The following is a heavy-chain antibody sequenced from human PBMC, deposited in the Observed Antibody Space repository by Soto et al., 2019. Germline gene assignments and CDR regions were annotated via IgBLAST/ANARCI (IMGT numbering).Heavy chain of an antibody. V-gene: IGHV3-21*04. CDR1: GFTFSDFF. D-gene: IGHD2-2*01. CDR2: ISSNGGYM. CDR3: AKEVVVVPTLGWFDA. Sequence: EVQLVESGGGLVKPGGSLRLSCAASGFTFSDFFMNWVRQAPGKGLEWVSSISSNGGYMSYADPLQGRFTISRDNAKNSLYLQMSNLRAEDTAIYYSAKEVVVVPTLGWFDAWGQGTLVTVSS. J-gene: IGHJ5*02.